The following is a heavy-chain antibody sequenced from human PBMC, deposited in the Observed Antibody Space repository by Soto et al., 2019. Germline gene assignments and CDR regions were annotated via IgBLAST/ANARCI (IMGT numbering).Heavy chain of an antibody. CDR2: IIPIFGTA. V-gene: IGHV1-69*13. J-gene: IGHJ4*02. Sequence: SVKVSCKASGGTFSSYAISWVRQAPGQGLEWMGGIIPIFGTANYAQKFQGRVTITADESTSTAYMELSSLRSEDTAVYYCARGIAVAGTRSYYFDYWGQGTLVTVSS. D-gene: IGHD6-19*01. CDR3: ARGIAVAGTRSYYFDY. CDR1: GGTFSSYA.